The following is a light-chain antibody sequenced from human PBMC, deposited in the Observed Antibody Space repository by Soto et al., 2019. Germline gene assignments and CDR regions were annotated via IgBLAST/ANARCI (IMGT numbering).Light chain of an antibody. CDR1: SSDVGRYSY. V-gene: IGLV2-8*01. Sequence: QSVLTQPPSASGSPGQSVTISCTGASSDVGRYSYVSWYQQHPGKAPTLMIYEVSKRPSGVPDRFSGSKSGNTASLTVSGLQAEDEADYYCSSYGGSNNLVFGGGTQLTVL. J-gene: IGLJ2*01. CDR2: EVS. CDR3: SSYGGSNNLV.